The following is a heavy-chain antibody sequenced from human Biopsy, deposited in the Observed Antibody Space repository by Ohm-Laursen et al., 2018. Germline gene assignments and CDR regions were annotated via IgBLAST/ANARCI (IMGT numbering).Heavy chain of an antibody. CDR2: ISPNSGGT. J-gene: IGHJ3*01. V-gene: IGHV1-2*02. D-gene: IGHD3-16*01. CDR1: GYAVTEYF. CDR3: ARDIMNRIAGLVARSDVFDV. Sequence: AAVKVSCKGSGYAVTEYFLHWLRQAPGQGPGWMGGISPNSGGTNYAQKFQGRVTMTTDTSTSTVYLELRRLISDDTAVYYCARDIMNRIAGLVARSDVFDVWGQGTLVTVSS.